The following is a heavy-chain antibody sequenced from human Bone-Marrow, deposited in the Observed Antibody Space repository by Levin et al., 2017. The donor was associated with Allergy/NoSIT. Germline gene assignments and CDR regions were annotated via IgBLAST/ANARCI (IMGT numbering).Heavy chain of an antibody. CDR1: GGSISSSSYY. V-gene: IGHV4-39*01. J-gene: IGHJ5*02. D-gene: IGHD2-2*01. CDR3: GGWILVVPAANQSNWFDP. CDR2: IYYSGST. Sequence: SQTLSLTCTVSGGSISSSSYYWGWIRQPPGKGLEWIGSIYYSGSTYHNPSLKSRVTISVDTSKNQFSLKLSSVTAADTAVYYCGGWILVVPAANQSNWFDPWGQGTLVTVSS.